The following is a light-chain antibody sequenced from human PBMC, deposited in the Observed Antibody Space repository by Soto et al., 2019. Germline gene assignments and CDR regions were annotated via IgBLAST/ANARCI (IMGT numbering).Light chain of an antibody. Sequence: EIVLTQSPGTLSLSPGERATLSCRASQSVSSSYLAWYQQKPGQAPRLLIYDASRATGIPDRFSGSGSGTDFTLTITRLEPEDFAVYYCQLYVTSDLFGPGTKVYI. J-gene: IGKJ3*01. CDR2: DAS. V-gene: IGKV3-20*01. CDR3: QLYVTSDL. CDR1: QSVSSSY.